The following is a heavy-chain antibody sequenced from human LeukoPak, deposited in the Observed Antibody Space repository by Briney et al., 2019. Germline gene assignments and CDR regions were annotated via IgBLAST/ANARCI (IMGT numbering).Heavy chain of an antibody. D-gene: IGHD6-13*01. CDR3: ARVGVITAAGTVDY. J-gene: IGHJ4*02. CDR2: ISSSGSTQ. V-gene: IGHV3-11*01. CDR1: GFTFSDYY. Sequence: GGSLRLSCAASGFTFSDYYMSWMRQAPGKGLEWVSYISSSGSTQYYADSVKGRFTISRDNAEKSLFLQMSSLRAEDTAVYYCARVGVITAAGTVDYWGQGTQVTVSS.